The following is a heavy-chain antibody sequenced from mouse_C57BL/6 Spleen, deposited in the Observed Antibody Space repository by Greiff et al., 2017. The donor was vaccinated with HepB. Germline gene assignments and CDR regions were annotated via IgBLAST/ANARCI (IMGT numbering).Heavy chain of an antibody. CDR2: ISDGGSYT. CDR3: ARDYYGRGYFDV. V-gene: IGHV5-4*01. J-gene: IGHJ1*03. CDR1: GFTFSSYA. Sequence: EVKLVESGGGLVKPGGSLKLSCAASGFTFSSYAMSWVRQTPEKRLEWVATISDGGSYTYYPDNVKGRFTISRDNAKNNLYLQMSHLKSEDTAMYYCARDYYGRGYFDVWGTGTTVTVSS. D-gene: IGHD1-1*01.